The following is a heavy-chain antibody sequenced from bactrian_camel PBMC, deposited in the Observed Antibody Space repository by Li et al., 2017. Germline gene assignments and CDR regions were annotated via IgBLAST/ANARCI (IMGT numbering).Heavy chain of an antibody. CDR1: GDDYNTNY. D-gene: IGHD6*01. CDR3: TASSGWASKCHLKSDEMAY. CDR2: IYTAGGNA. J-gene: IGHJ4*01. Sequence: DVQLVESGGGSVQAGGSLRLSCAPSGDDYNTNYMVVAWFRQGPGKEREGIAAIYTAGGNAYSADSVKGRFTISQDGANNTVYLQMNSLTPEDTAMYYCTASSGWASKCHLKSDEMAYWGQGTQVTVS. V-gene: IGHV3S40*01.